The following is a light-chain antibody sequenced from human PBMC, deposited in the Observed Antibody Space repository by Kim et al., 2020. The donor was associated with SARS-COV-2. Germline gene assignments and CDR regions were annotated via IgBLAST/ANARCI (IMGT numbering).Light chain of an antibody. CDR1: NIGSKS. V-gene: IGLV3-21*04. CDR2: YDS. Sequence: PGKTVRITCGGNNIGSKSVHWYQQKPGQAPVLVIYYDSDRPSGIPERFSGSNSGNTATLTISRVEAGDEADYYCQVWDSSSDLSYVFGTGTKVTVL. J-gene: IGLJ1*01. CDR3: QVWDSSSDLSYV.